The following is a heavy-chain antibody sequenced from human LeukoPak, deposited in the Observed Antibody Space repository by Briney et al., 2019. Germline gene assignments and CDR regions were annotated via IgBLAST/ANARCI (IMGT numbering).Heavy chain of an antibody. CDR1: GFTFSNAW. CDR3: TTDPEMATWGGGETYYFDY. Sequence: GGSLRLSCAASGFTFSNAWMSWVRQAPGKGLEWVGRIKSKTDGGTTDYAAPVKGRFTISRDDSKNTLYLQMNSLKTEDTAVYYCTTDPEMATWGGGETYYFDYWGQGTLVTVSS. V-gene: IGHV3-15*01. D-gene: IGHD5-24*01. J-gene: IGHJ4*02. CDR2: IKSKTDGGTT.